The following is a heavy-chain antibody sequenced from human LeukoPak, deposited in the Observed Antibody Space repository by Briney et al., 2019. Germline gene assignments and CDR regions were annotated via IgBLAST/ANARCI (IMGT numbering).Heavy chain of an antibody. J-gene: IGHJ4*02. CDR2: ISSSGATI. D-gene: IGHD3-10*01. CDR1: GFTFSDFY. V-gene: IGHV3-11*04. Sequence: PGGSLRLSCAASGFTFSDFYMSWIRQAPGKGLEWVSYISSSGATIYYADSVKGRFTISRDNSKNTLYLQMNSLRAEDTAVYYCAKDSHYYGSGSYSPDYWGQGTLVTVSS. CDR3: AKDSHYYGSGSYSPDY.